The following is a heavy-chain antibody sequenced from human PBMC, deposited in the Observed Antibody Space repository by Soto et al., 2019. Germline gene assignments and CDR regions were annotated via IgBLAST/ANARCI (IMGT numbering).Heavy chain of an antibody. CDR2: ISSSSSYI. Sequence: GGSLRLSCAASGFTFSSYSMNWVRQAPGKGLEWVSSISSSSSYIYYADSVKGRFTISRDNAKNSLYLQMNSLRDEDTAVSYCARPQFPVGWGRGNDAFDIWGHGTMVTVSS. CDR3: ARPQFPVGWGRGNDAFDI. CDR1: GFTFSSYS. D-gene: IGHD3-16*01. J-gene: IGHJ3*02. V-gene: IGHV3-21*01.